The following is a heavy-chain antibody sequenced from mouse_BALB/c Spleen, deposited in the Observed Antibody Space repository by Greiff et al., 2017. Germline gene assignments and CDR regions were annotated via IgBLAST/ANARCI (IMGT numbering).Heavy chain of an antibody. CDR2: INPYNGAT. D-gene: IGHD1-1*01. CDR3: ARRDYYGSIYAMDY. Sequence: EVQLQQSGPELVKPGASVKISCKASGYSFTGYYMHWVKQSHVKSLEWIGRINPYNGATSYNQNFKDKASLTVDKSSSTAYMELHSLTSEDSAVYYCARRDYYGSIYAMDYWGQGTSVTVSS. J-gene: IGHJ4*01. CDR1: GYSFTGYY. V-gene: IGHV1-31*01.